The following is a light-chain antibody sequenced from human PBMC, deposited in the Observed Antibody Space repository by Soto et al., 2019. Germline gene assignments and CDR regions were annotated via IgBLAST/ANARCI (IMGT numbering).Light chain of an antibody. Sequence: QSVLTQPASVSGSPGQSITISCTGTRRDVGGYKYVSWYQQHPGKAPKLIIYEVSNRPSGVSNRFSCSKSGNTASLTISGLQAEDEADYYCTSYRGSSTLVFGGGTKLTVL. CDR3: TSYRGSSTLV. V-gene: IGLV2-14*01. CDR1: RRDVGGYKY. CDR2: EVS. J-gene: IGLJ2*01.